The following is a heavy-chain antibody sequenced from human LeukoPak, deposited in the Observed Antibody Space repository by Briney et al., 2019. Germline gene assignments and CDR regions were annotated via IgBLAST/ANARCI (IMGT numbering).Heavy chain of an antibody. CDR2: ISYDGSNK. CDR3: ARDPADY. V-gene: IGHV3-30-3*01. Sequence: GGSLRLSCAASGFTFSSYAMHWVRQAPGKGLEWVAVISYDGSNKYYADSVKGRFTISRDNSKNTLYLQMNSLRAEDTAVYYCARDPADYWGQGTLVTVSS. J-gene: IGHJ4*02. CDR1: GFTFSSYA.